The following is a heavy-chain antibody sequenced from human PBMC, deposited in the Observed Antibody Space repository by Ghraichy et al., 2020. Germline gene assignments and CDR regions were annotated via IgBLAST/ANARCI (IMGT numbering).Heavy chain of an antibody. J-gene: IGHJ4*02. CDR3: AREGYYYDSGGYHYYYFDY. CDR1: GGYISSDGFY. D-gene: IGHD3-22*01. V-gene: IGHV4-31*02. CDR2: IYYSGST. Sequence: GGYISSDGFYWSWIRQHPGKGLEWIGYIYYSGSTYYNPSLKSRVTISVDTSENQFSLKLTSVTAADTAVYYCAREGYYYDSGGYHYYYFDYWGQGTLVTVSS.